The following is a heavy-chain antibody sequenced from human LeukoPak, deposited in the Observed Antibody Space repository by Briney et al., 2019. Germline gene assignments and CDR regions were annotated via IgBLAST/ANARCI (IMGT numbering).Heavy chain of an antibody. J-gene: IGHJ4*02. CDR2: ISSSTSTI. D-gene: IGHD1-1*01. Sequence: PGWSLRLSCAASGFTFSSHSMNWVRQAPGKGLEWVSYISSSTSTIYYADSVKGRFTVSRDNAKNSLYLQMNSLRDEDTAVYYCARTGTETTQLHFDYWGQGTLVTVSS. CDR1: GFTFSSHS. CDR3: ARTGTETTQLHFDY. V-gene: IGHV3-48*02.